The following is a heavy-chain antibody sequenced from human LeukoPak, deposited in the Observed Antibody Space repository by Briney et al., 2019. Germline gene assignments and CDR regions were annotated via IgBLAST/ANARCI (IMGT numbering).Heavy chain of an antibody. V-gene: IGHV3-30-3*02. J-gene: IGHJ4*02. CDR1: GFTFSSYA. CDR3: SKRDWPYYFDY. CDR2: ISYDGSNK. Sequence: GGSLRLSCAASGFTFSSYAMHWVRQAPGKGLEWVAVISYDGSNKYYADSVKGRFNISRDNSKNTLYLQMNSLRADDTAVYYCSKRDWPYYFDYWGQGTLVAVSS. D-gene: IGHD3/OR15-3a*01.